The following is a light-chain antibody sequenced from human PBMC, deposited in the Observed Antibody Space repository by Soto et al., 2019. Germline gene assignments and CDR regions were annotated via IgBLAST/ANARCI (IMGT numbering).Light chain of an antibody. V-gene: IGLV7-46*01. CDR1: TGAVTSGHY. Sequence: QAVVTQAPSLTVSPGGIVTLTCGSSTGAVTSGHYAYWFQQKPGQAPRTLIHNTNKKHSWTPARFSGSLLGGKAALTLSGAQAEDEADYYCLLYCVGAVVFGGGTKLTVL. J-gene: IGLJ2*01. CDR2: NTN. CDR3: LLYCVGAVV.